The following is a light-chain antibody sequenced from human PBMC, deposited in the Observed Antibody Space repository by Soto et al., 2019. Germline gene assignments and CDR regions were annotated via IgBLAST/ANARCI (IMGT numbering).Light chain of an antibody. CDR2: WAS. J-gene: IGKJ3*01. CDR3: QPYYTILT. Sequence: LVMTQSPDSLAVSLGERATLHCQSSQSVLHTSNNKTYLAWYQQKPGPPPKLLIYWASTRESGVPDRFRGSGSGPDFTLTISSLQPEDVAGYYCQPYYTILTFGPGTKVDI. V-gene: IGKV4-1*01. CDR1: QSVLHTSNNKTY.